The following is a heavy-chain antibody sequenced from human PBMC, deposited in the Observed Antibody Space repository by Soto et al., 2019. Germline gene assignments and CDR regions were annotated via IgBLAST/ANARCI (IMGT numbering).Heavy chain of an antibody. D-gene: IGHD3-22*01. CDR3: AKVFSIYYDSSGYYYDY. CDR1: GFTFSSYG. Sequence: GGSLRLSCAASGFTFSSYGMHWVRQAPGKGLEWVAVISYDGSNKYCADSVKGRFTISRDNSKNTLYLQMNSLRAEDTAVYYCAKVFSIYYDSSGYYYDYWGQGTLVTVSS. V-gene: IGHV3-30*18. J-gene: IGHJ4*01. CDR2: ISYDGSNK.